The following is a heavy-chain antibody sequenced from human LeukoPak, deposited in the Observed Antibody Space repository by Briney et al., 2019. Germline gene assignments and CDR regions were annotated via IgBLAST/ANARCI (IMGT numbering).Heavy chain of an antibody. CDR2: ISGSGGST. Sequence: PGGSLRLSCAASGFTFSSYAMSWVRQAPGKGLEWVSAISGSGGSTYYADSVKGRFTISRDNSKNTPYLQMNSLRAEDTAVYYCAKGGYEYSSFDYWGQGTLVTVSS. CDR1: GFTFSSYA. CDR3: AKGGYEYSSFDY. J-gene: IGHJ4*02. D-gene: IGHD6-6*01. V-gene: IGHV3-23*01.